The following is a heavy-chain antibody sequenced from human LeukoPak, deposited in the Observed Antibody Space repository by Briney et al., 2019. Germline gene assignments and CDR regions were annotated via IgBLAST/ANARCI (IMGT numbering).Heavy chain of an antibody. J-gene: IGHJ4*02. Sequence: SVTLSFTASVYTFTVCCKHWGRQAHGQGLERKGWINPNSGDTKYSKKFQGSGTIIRDTSISTHYMVLSRLRSAATTVCYCAALWGSDLWGTDFDYWGQGTLVTVSS. D-gene: IGHD3-16*01. V-gene: IGHV1-2*02. CDR3: AALWGSDLWGTDFDY. CDR2: INPNSGDT. CDR1: VYTFTVCC.